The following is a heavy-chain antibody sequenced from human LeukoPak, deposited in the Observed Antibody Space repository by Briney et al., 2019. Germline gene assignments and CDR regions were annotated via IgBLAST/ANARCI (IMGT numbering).Heavy chain of an antibody. CDR3: ARNGGNSDFDY. J-gene: IGHJ4*02. Sequence: PSETLSLTCTVSGGSISSSTYYWGWIRQPPGKGLEWIGIISYSGSTHYNPSLKSRVTISVDTSKNQFSLNLRSVTAADTAVYYCARNGGNSDFDYWGQGTLVTVSS. V-gene: IGHV4-39*07. D-gene: IGHD4-23*01. CDR2: ISYSGST. CDR1: GGSISSSTYY.